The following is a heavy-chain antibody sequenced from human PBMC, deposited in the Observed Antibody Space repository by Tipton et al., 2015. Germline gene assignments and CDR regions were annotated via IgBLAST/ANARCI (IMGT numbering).Heavy chain of an antibody. D-gene: IGHD4-11*01. CDR1: GYTFSSYG. J-gene: IGHJ4*02. V-gene: IGHV1-18*01. CDR3: ARLTVIVSWPPGY. CDR2: ISAYSGST. Sequence: QSGAEVKKPGAPVKDSCKASGYTFSSYGISWVRQAAGQGLEWMGRISAYSGSTNYAEKFQDRVTMTTDTSTSTASMELRSLRSDDTSVYYCARLTVIVSWPPGYLVQGILVTVSS.